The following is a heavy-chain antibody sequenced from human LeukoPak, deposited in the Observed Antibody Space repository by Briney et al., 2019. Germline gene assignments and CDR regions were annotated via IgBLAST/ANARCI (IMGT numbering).Heavy chain of an antibody. CDR3: AKDRGYSGYDPHIFDY. Sequence: GGSLRLSCAASGFTFSSYSMNWVRQAPGKGLEWVAVISYDGSNKYYADSVKGRFTISRDNSKNTLYLQMNSLRAEDTAVYYCAKDRGYSGYDPHIFDYWGQGTLVTVSS. V-gene: IGHV3-30*18. D-gene: IGHD5-12*01. J-gene: IGHJ4*02. CDR1: GFTFSSYS. CDR2: ISYDGSNK.